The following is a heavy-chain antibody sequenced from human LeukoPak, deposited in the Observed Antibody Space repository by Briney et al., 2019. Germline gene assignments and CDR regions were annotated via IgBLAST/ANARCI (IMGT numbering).Heavy chain of an antibody. CDR3: AREYSYGYGY. CDR2: IYPGDSDT. CDR1: GYSFSNYW. J-gene: IGHJ4*02. D-gene: IGHD5-18*01. V-gene: IGHV5-51*01. Sequence: GESLKISCKGSGYSFSNYWIGWVRQMPGKGLEWMGIIYPGDSDTRYSPSFQGQVTISADKSISTAYLQWSSLKASDSAIYYYAREYSYGYGYWGQGTLVTVSS.